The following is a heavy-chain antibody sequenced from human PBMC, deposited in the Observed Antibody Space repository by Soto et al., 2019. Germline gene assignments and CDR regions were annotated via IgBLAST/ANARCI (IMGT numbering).Heavy chain of an antibody. Sequence: SETLSLTCTVSGYSISSGYYWGWIRQPPGKGLEWIGSIYHSGSTYYNPSLKSRVTISVDTSKNQFSLKLSSGTAADTAVYYCARGRADTAMVYYFDYWGQGTLVTVSS. CDR3: ARGRADTAMVYYFDY. J-gene: IGHJ4*02. CDR2: IYHSGST. V-gene: IGHV4-38-2*02. CDR1: GYSISSGYY. D-gene: IGHD5-18*01.